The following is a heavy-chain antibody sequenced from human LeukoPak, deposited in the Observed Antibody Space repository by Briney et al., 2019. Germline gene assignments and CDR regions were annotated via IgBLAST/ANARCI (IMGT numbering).Heavy chain of an antibody. J-gene: IGHJ4*02. V-gene: IGHV3-33*01. CDR1: GFTFSSYG. CDR2: IWYHGSNE. CDR3: ARDAYYFGSGSYVDY. D-gene: IGHD3-10*01. Sequence: GRSLRLSCAVSGFTFSSYGMHWVRQAPGKGLEWVAVIWYHGSNEFYADSEKGRFTISRDNSKNTLYLQMNSLRAEDTAVYYCARDAYYFGSGSYVDYWGQGTLVTVSS.